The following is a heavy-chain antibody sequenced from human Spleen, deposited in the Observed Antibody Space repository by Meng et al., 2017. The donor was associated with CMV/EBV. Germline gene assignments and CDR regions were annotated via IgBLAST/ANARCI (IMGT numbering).Heavy chain of an antibody. CDR1: GFNFDDYD. CDR2: IYWNGGRT. Sequence: GESLKISCAASGFNFDDYDMTWVRQAPGKGLEWVSGIYWNGGRTGYGDSVKGRFTISRDNAKNSLYLQMNSLRAEDTAVFYCARVGDSSSRYRHFQHWGQGTLVTVSS. V-gene: IGHV3-20*04. D-gene: IGHD6-13*01. CDR3: ARVGDSSSRYRHFQH. J-gene: IGHJ1*01.